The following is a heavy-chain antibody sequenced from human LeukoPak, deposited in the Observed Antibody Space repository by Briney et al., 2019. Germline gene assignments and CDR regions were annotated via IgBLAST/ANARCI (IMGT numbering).Heavy chain of an antibody. CDR2: INHSGST. Sequence: PSETLSLTCAVYGGSFSGYYWSWIRQPPGKGLEWIGEINHSGSTNYNPSLKSRVTISVDTSKNLFSLKLSSVTAADTAVYYCARQVGSVTMVRGVVNWFDPWGQGTLVTVSS. CDR3: ARQVGSVTMVRGVVNWFDP. D-gene: IGHD3-10*01. V-gene: IGHV4-34*01. CDR1: GGSFSGYY. J-gene: IGHJ5*02.